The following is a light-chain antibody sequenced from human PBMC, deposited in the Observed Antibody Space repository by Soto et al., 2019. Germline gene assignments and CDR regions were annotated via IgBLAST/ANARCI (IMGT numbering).Light chain of an antibody. CDR2: GAS. J-gene: IGKJ4*01. CDR3: QQYGSSPLT. Sequence: EIVLTQSPGTLCLSPGERATLPCRSSQSVSSSYLAWYQQKPGQAPRLLIYGASSRATGIPDRFSGSGSGTDFTLTISRLEPEDFAVYYCQQYGSSPLTFGGGTKVDIK. CDR1: QSVSSSY. V-gene: IGKV3-20*01.